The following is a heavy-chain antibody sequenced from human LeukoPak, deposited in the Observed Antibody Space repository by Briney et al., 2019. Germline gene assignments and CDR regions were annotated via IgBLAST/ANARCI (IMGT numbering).Heavy chain of an antibody. CDR1: GFTFSSYG. CDR2: IRYDGSNK. Sequence: PGGSLRLSCAASGFTFSSYGMHWVRPAPGKGLEWVAFIRYDGSNKYYADSVKGRFTISRDNSKNTLYLQMNSLRAEDTAVYYCAKDPTMATILFDYWGQGTLVTVCS. D-gene: IGHD5-24*01. CDR3: AKDPTMATILFDY. J-gene: IGHJ4*02. V-gene: IGHV3-30*02.